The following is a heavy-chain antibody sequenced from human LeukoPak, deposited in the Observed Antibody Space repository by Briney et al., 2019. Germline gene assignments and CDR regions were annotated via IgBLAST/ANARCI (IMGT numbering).Heavy chain of an antibody. D-gene: IGHD5-12*01. CDR3: ARQTWLLDY. J-gene: IGHJ4*02. Sequence: SEALSLTCTVSGGSISNYYWSWIRQPPGRGLEWIGHICYSGSTYYNPSLKSRVTISVDTSKNQFTLKLSSVTAADTAVYYCARQTWLLDYWGQGTLVTVSS. CDR2: ICYSGST. V-gene: IGHV4-59*08. CDR1: GGSISNYY.